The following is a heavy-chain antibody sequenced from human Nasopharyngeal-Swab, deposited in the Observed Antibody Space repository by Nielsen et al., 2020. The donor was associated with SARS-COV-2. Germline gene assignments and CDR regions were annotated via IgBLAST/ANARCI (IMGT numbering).Heavy chain of an antibody. CDR3: ARDHYYYGMDV. CDR2: ISSSGSTI. Sequence: GESLKISCAASGFTFSSYSMNWVRQAPGKGLEWVSSISSSGSTIYYADSVKGRFTISRDNAKNSLYLQMNSLRAEDTAVYYCARDHYYYGMDVWGQGTTVTVSS. J-gene: IGHJ6*02. V-gene: IGHV3-21*04. CDR1: GFTFSSYS.